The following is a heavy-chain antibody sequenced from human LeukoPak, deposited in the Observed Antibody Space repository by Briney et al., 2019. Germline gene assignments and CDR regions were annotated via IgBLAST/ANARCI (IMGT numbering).Heavy chain of an antibody. CDR3: TREDYYDSSGYYY. V-gene: IGHV3-49*01. CDR1: GFTFGDYA. Sequence: GGSLRLSCTAPGFTFGDYAVSWFRQAPGKGLEWVGFIRSKAYGGTTEYAASVKGRFTISRDGSKSIAYLQMNSLKTEDTAVYYCTREDYYDSSGYYYWGQGTLVTVSS. J-gene: IGHJ4*02. CDR2: IRSKAYGGTT. D-gene: IGHD3-22*01.